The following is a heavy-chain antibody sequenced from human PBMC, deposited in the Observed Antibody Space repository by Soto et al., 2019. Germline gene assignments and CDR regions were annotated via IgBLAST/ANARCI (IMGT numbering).Heavy chain of an antibody. CDR1: GYTFTGYY. CDR3: ARGYDSNGYYYFDY. Sequence: ASVKVSCKASGYTFTGYYIHWVRQAPGQGLEWMGWINPNSGGTNYAQKFQGRVTMTRDTSISTAYMELSRLRSDDTAVYYCARGYDSNGYYYFDYWGQGTLVTVSS. CDR2: INPNSGGT. D-gene: IGHD3-22*01. J-gene: IGHJ4*02. V-gene: IGHV1-2*02.